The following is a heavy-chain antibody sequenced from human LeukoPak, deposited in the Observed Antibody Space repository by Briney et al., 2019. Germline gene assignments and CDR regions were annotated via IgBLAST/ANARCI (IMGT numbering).Heavy chain of an antibody. Sequence: GGSLRLSCAASGFTFTKYWMTWVRQAPGKGLEWVGNIKQDGSEKFYVDSVKGRFTISRDNAKNSLYLQMNSLRAEDTAVYYCARKAGDYWGQGTLVTVSS. CDR2: IKQDGSEK. D-gene: IGHD3-10*01. J-gene: IGHJ4*02. V-gene: IGHV3-7*01. CDR3: ARKAGDY. CDR1: GFTFTKYW.